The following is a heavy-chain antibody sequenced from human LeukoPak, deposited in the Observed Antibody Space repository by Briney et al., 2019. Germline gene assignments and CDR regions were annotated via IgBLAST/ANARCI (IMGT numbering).Heavy chain of an antibody. CDR3: ASRKLGNDY. V-gene: IGHV4-59*02. J-gene: IGHJ4*02. Sequence: SETLSLTCTISGGSVSDYYWSWIRQSPGKGLEWIGYIYHTGSTSYSPSLKSRVTISADTSQNQFSLKLSSVTAADTAVYYCASRKLGNDYWGQGTLVAVSS. D-gene: IGHD7-27*01. CDR1: GGSVSDYY. CDR2: IYHTGST.